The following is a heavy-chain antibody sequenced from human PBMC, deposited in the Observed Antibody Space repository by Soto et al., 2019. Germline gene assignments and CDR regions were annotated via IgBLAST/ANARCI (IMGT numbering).Heavy chain of an antibody. V-gene: IGHV4-59*01. Sequence: PSETLSLTCVVSGAYLSSYYWSWIRQPPGKGLEWIGYIYYSGSTNYNPSLKSRVIISVDTSKNQFSLKLSSVTAAYTAVYYCARTWGSTNGYWGRGTLVTVSS. CDR3: ARTWGSTNGY. CDR2: IYYSGST. J-gene: IGHJ4*02. D-gene: IGHD3-16*01. CDR1: GAYLSSYY.